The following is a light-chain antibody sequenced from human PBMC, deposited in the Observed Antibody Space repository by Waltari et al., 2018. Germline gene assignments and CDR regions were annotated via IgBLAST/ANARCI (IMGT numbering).Light chain of an antibody. Sequence: QSALTQPASVSESPGQSNTISCTGTNSDVGVYNYVLWYQQHPGKAPKLMIYDVSKRPSGVSNRFSGSKSGNTASLTISGLQAEDEADYYCSSYTSSTTLTFGGGTKLTVL. CDR1: NSDVGVYNY. CDR3: SSYTSSTTLT. CDR2: DVS. J-gene: IGLJ2*01. V-gene: IGLV2-14*01.